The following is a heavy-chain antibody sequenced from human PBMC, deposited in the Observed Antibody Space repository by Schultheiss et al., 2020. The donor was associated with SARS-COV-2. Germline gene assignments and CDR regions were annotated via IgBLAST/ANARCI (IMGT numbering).Heavy chain of an antibody. J-gene: IGHJ6*02. Sequence: GGSLRLSCAASGFTFSSYGMHWVRQAPGKGLEWVAVISYDGSNKYYADSVKGRFTISRDNSKNTLYLQMNSLRAEDTAVYYCARVLLRYFDWLGIRDYGMDVWGQGTTVTVSS. CDR1: GFTFSSYG. CDR2: ISYDGSNK. D-gene: IGHD3-9*01. CDR3: ARVLLRYFDWLGIRDYGMDV. V-gene: IGHV3-30*03.